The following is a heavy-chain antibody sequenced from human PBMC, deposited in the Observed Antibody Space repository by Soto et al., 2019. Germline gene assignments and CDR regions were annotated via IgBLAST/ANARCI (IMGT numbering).Heavy chain of an antibody. CDR1: GFTFTNAW. CDR2: LKSKTDGGAT. V-gene: IGHV3-15*01. J-gene: IGHJ3*02. CDR3: TALEDTDDWYGNYAFDI. D-gene: IGHD3-9*01. Sequence: EVQLVESGGGLVRPGGSLRLSCTASGFTFTNAWMHWVRKAPGKGLEWIGRLKSKTDGGATGYDAPVKGRCTISRDDSKNTLYLQMNSLKTEDSAVYYCTALEDTDDWYGNYAFDIWGQGTMVTVSS.